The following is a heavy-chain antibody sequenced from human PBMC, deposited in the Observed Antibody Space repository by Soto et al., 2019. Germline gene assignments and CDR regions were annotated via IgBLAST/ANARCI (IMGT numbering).Heavy chain of an antibody. CDR1: GFPFSDYW. D-gene: IGHD2-2*02. CDR3: ARVITTTASYTFDP. J-gene: IGHJ5*02. Sequence: GGSLRLSCAASGFPFSDYWMHWVRQAPGKGLIWVSRINSDGSISNYADSVKGRFTISRDNAKNTLFLQMDNVRDDDMAVYYCARVITTTASYTFDPWGQGTQVTVSS. CDR2: INSDGSIS. V-gene: IGHV3-74*01.